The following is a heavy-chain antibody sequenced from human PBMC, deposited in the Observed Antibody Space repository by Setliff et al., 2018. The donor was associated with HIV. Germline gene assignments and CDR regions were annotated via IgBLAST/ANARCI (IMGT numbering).Heavy chain of an antibody. D-gene: IGHD5-12*01. CDR2: IIPIFGTT. J-gene: IGHJ6*02. Sequence: VSCKASGGTFSTHAINWVRQAPGQGLEWMGGIIPIFGTTHYAQKFQGRVTITTDESTNTAYMELGSLRSEDTAVYYCASVPMEYSGYNSDSGSYYYHYGLDVWGQGTTVTVS. V-gene: IGHV1-69*05. CDR3: ASVPMEYSGYNSDSGSYYYHYGLDV. CDR1: GGTFSTHA.